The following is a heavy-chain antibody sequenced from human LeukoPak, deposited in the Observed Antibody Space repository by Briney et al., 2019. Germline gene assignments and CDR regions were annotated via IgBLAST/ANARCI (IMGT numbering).Heavy chain of an antibody. Sequence: SETLSLTCTVSGGSISSYYWSWIRQPPGKGLEWIGYIYYSGSTNYNPSLKSRVTISVDTSKNQFSLKLSSVTAADTAVYYCARVSGYDWESFYDYWGQGTLVTVSS. V-gene: IGHV4-59*01. CDR3: ARVSGYDWESFYDY. CDR2: IYYSGST. CDR1: GGSISSYY. D-gene: IGHD5-12*01. J-gene: IGHJ4*02.